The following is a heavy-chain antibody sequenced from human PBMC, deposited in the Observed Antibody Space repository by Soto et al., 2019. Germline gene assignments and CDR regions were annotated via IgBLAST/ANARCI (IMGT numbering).Heavy chain of an antibody. CDR3: ARGDYYDSSGYWGLGAFDS. CDR2: IYYSGST. Sequence: SETLSLTCDVSGDTISTCGYTWAWIRQPPGRALEWIGYIYYSGSTNYNPSLKSRVTISVDTSKNQFSLKLSSVTAADTAVYYCARGDYYDSSGYWGLGAFDSWGQGTMVTVSS. V-gene: IGHV4-30-4*07. CDR1: GDTISTCGYT. J-gene: IGHJ3*02. D-gene: IGHD3-22*01.